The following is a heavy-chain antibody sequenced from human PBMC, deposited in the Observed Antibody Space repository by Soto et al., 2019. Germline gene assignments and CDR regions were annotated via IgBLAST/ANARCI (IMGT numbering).Heavy chain of an antibody. D-gene: IGHD5-18*01. CDR2: VYSGGRT. V-gene: IGHV3-53*01. J-gene: IGHJ4*02. CDR3: ARDGAYSYGYGFDY. CDR1: GFTVSNLY. Sequence: EVQLVESGGGLIQPGGSLRLSCAASGFTVSNLYISWVRQARGKGLEWVAVVYSGGRTYYADSVKGRFTISSDNSKNTVRLQMDSLRAEDTAVYYCARDGAYSYGYGFDYWGPGTLVTVSS.